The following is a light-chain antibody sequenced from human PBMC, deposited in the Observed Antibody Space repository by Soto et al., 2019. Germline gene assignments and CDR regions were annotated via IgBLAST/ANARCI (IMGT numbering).Light chain of an antibody. Sequence: VMTQSPATLSVSPGETASRSCRASQSAGNFLAWYQQKSGQAPRLLIYDASNRATGIPARFSGSGSGTDFTLTISSLEPEDFAVYYCQQRSNWWTFGQGTKVDIK. CDR2: DAS. J-gene: IGKJ1*01. V-gene: IGKV3-11*01. CDR3: QQRSNWWT. CDR1: QSAGNF.